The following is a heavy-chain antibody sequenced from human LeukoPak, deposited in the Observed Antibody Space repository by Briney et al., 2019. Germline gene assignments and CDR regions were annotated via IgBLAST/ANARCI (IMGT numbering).Heavy chain of an antibody. V-gene: IGHV3-23*01. J-gene: IGHJ4*02. Sequence: GGSLRLSCAASGFTFSSYAMSWVRQAPGKGLEWVSAISGSGGSTYYADSVKGRFNISRDNSKNTLYLQMNSLRAEDTAVYYCAKDPGDSSGYFRVFDYWGQGTLVTVSS. D-gene: IGHD3-22*01. CDR3: AKDPGDSSGYFRVFDY. CDR1: GFTFSSYA. CDR2: ISGSGGST.